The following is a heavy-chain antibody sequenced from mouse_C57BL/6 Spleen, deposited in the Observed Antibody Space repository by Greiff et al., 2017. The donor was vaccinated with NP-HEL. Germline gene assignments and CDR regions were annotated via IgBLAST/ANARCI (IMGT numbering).Heavy chain of an antibody. D-gene: IGHD1-1*01. J-gene: IGHJ2*01. CDR1: GYTFTSYW. V-gene: IGHV1-64*01. CDR3: ARSGPTTDGFFDY. Sequence: QVQLQQPGAELVKPGASVKLSCKASGYTFTSYWMHWVKQRPGQGLEWIGMIHPNSGSTNYNEKFKSKATLTVDKSSSTAYMQLSSLTSEDSAVYYCARSGPTTDGFFDYWGQGTTLTVSS. CDR2: IHPNSGST.